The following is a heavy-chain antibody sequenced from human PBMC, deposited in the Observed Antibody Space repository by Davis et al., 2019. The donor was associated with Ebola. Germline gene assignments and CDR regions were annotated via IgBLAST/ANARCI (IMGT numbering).Heavy chain of an antibody. Sequence: MPSETLSLTCTVSGGSIISSSSYWGWIRQPPGKGLEWIGEIIHFGTTNYNPSLKSRVTISVDTSKNQFSLKVTSVTAADTAVYYCARKPARWENWFDPWGQGTLVTVSS. CDR2: IIHFGTT. J-gene: IGHJ5*02. CDR1: GGSIISSSSY. D-gene: IGHD2-2*01. CDR3: ARKPARWENWFDP. V-gene: IGHV4-39*07.